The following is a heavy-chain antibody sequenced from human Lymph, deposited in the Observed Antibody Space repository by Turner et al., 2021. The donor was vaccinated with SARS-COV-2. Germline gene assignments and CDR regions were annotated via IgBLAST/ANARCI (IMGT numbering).Heavy chain of an antibody. J-gene: IGHJ6*02. D-gene: IGHD6-13*01. CDR3: ARDLGTYGMDV. CDR1: GIIVSRNY. Sequence: EVQLVETGGGLIQPGGSLRLSCAASGIIVSRNYMNWVRQAPGKGLEWVSVIYSGGTTYYADSVKGRFTIARDNSKNTLYLQMNSLRVEDTAVYYCARDLGTYGMDVWGQWTTVTVSS. V-gene: IGHV3-53*02. CDR2: IYSGGTT.